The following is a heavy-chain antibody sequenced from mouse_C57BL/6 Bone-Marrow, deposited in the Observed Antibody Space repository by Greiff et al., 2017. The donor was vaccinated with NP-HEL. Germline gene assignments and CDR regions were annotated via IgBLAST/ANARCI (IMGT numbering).Heavy chain of an antibody. CDR2: IYPGDGDT. CDR3: ARSFDYVY. V-gene: IGHV1-82*01. Sequence: VQLQQSGPELVKPGASVKISCKASGYAFSSSWMNWVKQRPGKGLEWIGRIYPGDGDTNYNGKFKGKATLTADKSSSTAYMQLSSLTSEDSAVYFCARSFDYVYWGQGTTLTVSS. CDR1: GYAFSSSW. J-gene: IGHJ2*01. D-gene: IGHD2-4*01.